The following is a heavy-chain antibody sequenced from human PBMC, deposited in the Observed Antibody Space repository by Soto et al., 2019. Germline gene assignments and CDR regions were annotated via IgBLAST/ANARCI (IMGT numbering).Heavy chain of an antibody. CDR1: GFTLNSYA. J-gene: IGHJ6*02. CDR2: ITASGSRT. Sequence: SGGSLRLSCEDSGFTLNSYALTWVRQAPGKGLEWVADITASGSRTLYADSVKGRFTISRDDSRSTLFLQMNRLRVEDTAVYYCARAVATISYYGVGVWGQGATVTVSS. D-gene: IGHD5-12*01. CDR3: ARAVATISYYGVGV. V-gene: IGHV3-23*01.